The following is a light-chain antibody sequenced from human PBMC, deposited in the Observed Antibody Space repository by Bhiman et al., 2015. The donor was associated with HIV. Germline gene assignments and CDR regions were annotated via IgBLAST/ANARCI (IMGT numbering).Light chain of an antibody. CDR2: DVS. CDR1: SSDVGGYKH. CDR3: CSYAGTSYV. V-gene: IGLV2-14*03. Sequence: QSALTQPASVSGSPGQSITISCTGTSSDVGGYKHVSWYQQHPGKAPKLMIYDVSYRPSGVSNRFSGSKSGNTASLIISGLQAEDEADYYCCSYAGTSYVFGTGTKVTVL. J-gene: IGLJ1*01.